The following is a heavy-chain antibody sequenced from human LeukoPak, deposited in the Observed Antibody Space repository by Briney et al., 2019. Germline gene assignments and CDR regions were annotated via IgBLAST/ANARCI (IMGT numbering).Heavy chain of an antibody. D-gene: IGHD3-16*01. CDR1: GGSLSNYY. J-gene: IGHJ4*02. CDR3: ARRSWGCDFDY. Sequence: PSEPLSLTCSVSGGSLSNYYWTWLRRPPGKGLEWIGYIYSSGSANYNPSLKSRVNISIDTSENQFSLKLSSVTAADTAVYYCARRSWGCDFDYWGQGALVTVSS. V-gene: IGHV4-59*01. CDR2: IYSSGSA.